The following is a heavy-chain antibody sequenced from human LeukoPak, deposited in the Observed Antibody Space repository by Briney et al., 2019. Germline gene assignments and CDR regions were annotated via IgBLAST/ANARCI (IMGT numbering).Heavy chain of an antibody. V-gene: IGHV3-48*01. CDR2: ISSSSSTI. CDR3: AKAPVTSCRGAYCYPFDS. Sequence: GGSLRLSCAASGFTFSDYSMNWVRQAPGKGLEWVSYISSSSSTIYYADSVRGRFTISRDNSKNTLYLQMNSLRAEDAAVYFCAKAPVTSCRGAYCYPFDSWGQGTLVTVSS. D-gene: IGHD2-21*01. CDR1: GFTFSDYS. J-gene: IGHJ4*02.